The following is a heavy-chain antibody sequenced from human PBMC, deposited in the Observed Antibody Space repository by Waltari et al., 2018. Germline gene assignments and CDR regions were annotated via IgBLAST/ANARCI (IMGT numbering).Heavy chain of an antibody. CDR1: GGSLSSYS. J-gene: IGHJ5*01. CDR2: VDYMGST. V-gene: IGHV4-59*01. Sequence: QVQLQESGPGLVKPSETLSLTCTVPGGSLSSYSWSWIRESPGKGLEWIGYVDYMGSTNYNPYLKSRVTISLNTSKNQFSLILNSVTAAGTAIYYCARRMGYRSSWYGWTFDSWGQGTPVTVSS. CDR3: ARRMGYRSSWYGWTFDS. D-gene: IGHD6-13*01.